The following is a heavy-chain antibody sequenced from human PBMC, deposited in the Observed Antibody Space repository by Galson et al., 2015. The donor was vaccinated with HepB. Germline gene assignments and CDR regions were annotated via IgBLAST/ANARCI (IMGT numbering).Heavy chain of an antibody. V-gene: IGHV3-23*01. CDR3: AKALGPLGMMAVLDV. D-gene: IGHD5-24*01. CDR2: ISGRATST. J-gene: IGHJ6*02. Sequence: EWVSGISGRATSTYYTDSVKGRFTVSRDNSNNTVYLQMDSLRAEDTALYYCAKALGPLGMMAVLDVWGQGTTVIVSS.